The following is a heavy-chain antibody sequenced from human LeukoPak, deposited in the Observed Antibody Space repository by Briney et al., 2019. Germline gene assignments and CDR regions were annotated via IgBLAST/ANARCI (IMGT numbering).Heavy chain of an antibody. J-gene: IGHJ1*01. D-gene: IGHD7-27*01. CDR1: GGTFSSYA. CDR2: IIPIFGTG. V-gene: IGHV1-69*06. CDR3: ARDHDLTGTYEYLKY. Sequence: SVKVSCKASGGTFSSYAISWVRQAPGQGLEWMGRIIPIFGTGNYAQKFQGRVTITADKSTNTAYMELSSLKSEDTAVYYCARDHDLTGTYEYLKYWGQGTLVSVSS.